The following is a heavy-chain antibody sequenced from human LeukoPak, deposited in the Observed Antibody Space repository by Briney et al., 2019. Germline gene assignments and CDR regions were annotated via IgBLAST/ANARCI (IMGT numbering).Heavy chain of an antibody. CDR2: INERGTDS. Sequence: GGSLRLSCTASGFTFSGHWIHWVRQPPGMGLVWVSRINERGTDSMYAESVKGRFTISRDNAKNTVYLQMNSLRVEDTAVYYCARLDSSSWPYYFDYWGQGTLVTVSS. V-gene: IGHV3-74*03. CDR3: ARLDSSSWPYYFDY. CDR1: GFTFSGHW. J-gene: IGHJ4*02. D-gene: IGHD6-13*01.